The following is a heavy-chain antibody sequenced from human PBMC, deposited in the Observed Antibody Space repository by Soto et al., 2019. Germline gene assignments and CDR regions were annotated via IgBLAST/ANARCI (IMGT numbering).Heavy chain of an antibody. J-gene: IGHJ5*02. CDR1: GYTFTGYY. D-gene: IGHD6-13*01. V-gene: IGHV1-2*04. CDR2: INPNSGGT. Sequence: QVQLVQSGAEVKKPGASVKVSCKASGYTFTGYYMHWVRQAPGQGLEWMGWINPNSGGTNYAQKFQGWVTMTRDTSISTAYMELSRLRADDTAVYYCVAATDPGTGWFDPWGQGTLVTVSS. CDR3: VAATDPGTGWFDP.